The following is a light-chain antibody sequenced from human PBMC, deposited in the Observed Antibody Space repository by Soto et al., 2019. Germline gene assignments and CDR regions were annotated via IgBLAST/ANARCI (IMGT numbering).Light chain of an antibody. CDR3: QQYNSYSWT. J-gene: IGKJ1*01. Sequence: IQMTQSHSTLSASVGDRVTITCRASQSISSWLAWYQQKPGKAPKLLIYDASSLESGVPSRFSGSGSGTEFTLTISSLQPDDFATYYCQQYNSYSWTFGHGTKV. V-gene: IGKV1-5*01. CDR1: QSISSW. CDR2: DAS.